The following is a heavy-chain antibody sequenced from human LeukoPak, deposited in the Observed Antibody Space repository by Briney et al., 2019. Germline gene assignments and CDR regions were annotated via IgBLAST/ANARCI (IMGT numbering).Heavy chain of an antibody. CDR3: ASLARLGYCTNGVCTGLYGMDV. J-gene: IGHJ6*02. CDR2: IIPILGIA. CDR1: GGTFSSYA. V-gene: IGHV1-69*04. Sequence: GASVKVSCKASGGTFSSYAISWVRQASGQGLEWMGRIIPILGIANYAQKFQGRVTITADKSTSTAYMELSSLRSEDTAVYYCASLARLGYCTNGVCTGLYGMDVWGQGTTVTVSS. D-gene: IGHD2-8*01.